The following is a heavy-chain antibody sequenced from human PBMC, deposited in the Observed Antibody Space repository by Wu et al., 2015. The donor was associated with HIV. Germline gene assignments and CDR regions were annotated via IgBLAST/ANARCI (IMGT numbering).Heavy chain of an antibody. CDR1: GGTFSSYA. D-gene: IGHD2-2*01. CDR2: ISAYNGNT. J-gene: IGHJ4*02. Sequence: QVQLVQSGAEVKKPGSSVKVSCKASGGTFSSYAISWVRQAPGQGLEWMGWISAYNGNTNYAQNLQGRVTMTTDTSTSTAYIELRTLRSDDTAMYYCARVGCSSISCWYYFDYWGQGTLVTVSS. CDR3: ARVGCSSISCWYYFDY. V-gene: IGHV1-18*01.